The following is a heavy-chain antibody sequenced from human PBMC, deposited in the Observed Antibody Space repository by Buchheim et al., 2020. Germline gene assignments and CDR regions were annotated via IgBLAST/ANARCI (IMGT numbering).Heavy chain of an antibody. J-gene: IGHJ5*02. Sequence: QVQLVQSGAEVKKPGASVKVSCKASGYTFTGYYMHWVRQAPGQGLEWMGWINPNSGGTNYAQKFQGRVTMIRDTSISTAYMELSRLRFDDTAVYYCARAFSPRSVAAAGLKWFDPWGQGTL. CDR3: ARAFSPRSVAAAGLKWFDP. CDR1: GYTFTGYY. V-gene: IGHV1-2*02. CDR2: INPNSGGT. D-gene: IGHD6-13*01.